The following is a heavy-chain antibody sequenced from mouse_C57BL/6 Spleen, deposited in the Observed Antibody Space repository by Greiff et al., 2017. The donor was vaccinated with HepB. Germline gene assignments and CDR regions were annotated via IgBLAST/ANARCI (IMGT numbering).Heavy chain of an antibody. V-gene: IGHV1-54*01. J-gene: IGHJ4*01. D-gene: IGHD2-4*01. CDR3: ARGRLYYDYDGYAMDY. Sequence: QVQLQQSGAELVRPGTSVKVSCKASGYAFTNYLIEWVKQRPGQGLEWIGVINPGSGVTNYNEKFKGKATLTADKSSSTAYMQLSSLTSEDSAVYFCARGRLYYDYDGYAMDYWGQGTSVTVAS. CDR1: GYAFTNYL. CDR2: INPGSGVT.